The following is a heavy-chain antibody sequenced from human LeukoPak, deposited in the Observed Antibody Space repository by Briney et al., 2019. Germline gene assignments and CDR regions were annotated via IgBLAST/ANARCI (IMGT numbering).Heavy chain of an antibody. CDR1: GSTFDDYA. CDR3: AKDGVYCSGGSCYSYYFDY. Sequence: GGSLRLSCAASGSTFDDYAMHWVRQAPGKGLEWVSGISWNSGSIGYADSVKGRFTISRDNAKNSLYLQMNSLRAEDTALYYCAKDGVYCSGGSCYSYYFDYWGQGNLVTVSS. D-gene: IGHD2-15*01. J-gene: IGHJ4*02. V-gene: IGHV3-9*01. CDR2: ISWNSGSI.